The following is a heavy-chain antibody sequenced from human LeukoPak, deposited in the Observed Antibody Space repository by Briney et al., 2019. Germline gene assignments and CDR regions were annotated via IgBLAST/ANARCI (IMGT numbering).Heavy chain of an antibody. CDR2: MNPNSGNR. V-gene: IGHV1-8*01. Sequence: ASVKVSCKASGYTFTSYDINWVRQATGQGLEWMGWMNPNSGNRGYAQKFQGRVTMTRNTSVSTAYMELSSLRSEDTAVYYCARATKTMVRGVIITYSYYYMDVWGKGTTVTISS. CDR1: GYTFTSYD. J-gene: IGHJ6*03. CDR3: ARATKTMVRGVIITYSYYYMDV. D-gene: IGHD3-10*01.